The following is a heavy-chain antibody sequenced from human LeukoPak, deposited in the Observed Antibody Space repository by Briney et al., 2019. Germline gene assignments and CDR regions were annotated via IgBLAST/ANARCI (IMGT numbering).Heavy chain of an antibody. CDR1: GYTFTGYY. CDR2: INPNSGGT. V-gene: IGHV1-2*06. D-gene: IGHD1-26*01. J-gene: IGHJ4*02. Sequence: ASVKVSCKASGYTFTGYYMRWVRQAPGQGLEWMGRINPNSGGTNYAQKFQGRVTMTRDTSISTAYMELSRLRSDDTAVYYCASSIVGATDFDYWGQGTLVTVSS. CDR3: ASSIVGATDFDY.